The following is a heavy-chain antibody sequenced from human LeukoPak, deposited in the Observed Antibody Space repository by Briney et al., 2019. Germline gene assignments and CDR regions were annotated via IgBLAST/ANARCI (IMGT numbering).Heavy chain of an antibody. Sequence: GGSLRLSCTASGFTLGDYSMSWVRQAPGKGLEWVSSITNSSRYTYYADSVKGRFTISRDNAKNTLYLQMNSLRAEDTAVYYCASDLSHGMDVWGQGTTVTVSS. CDR3: ASDLSHGMDV. V-gene: IGHV3-21*01. CDR2: ITNSSRYT. CDR1: GFTLGDYS. J-gene: IGHJ6*02. D-gene: IGHD2/OR15-2a*01.